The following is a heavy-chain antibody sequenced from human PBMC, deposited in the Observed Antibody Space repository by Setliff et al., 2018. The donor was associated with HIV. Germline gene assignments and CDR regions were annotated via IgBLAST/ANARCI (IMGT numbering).Heavy chain of an antibody. CDR1: GGSISSSSYY. D-gene: IGHD2-2*01. V-gene: IGHV4-39*01. CDR3: ARLYYLVGNWFDP. J-gene: IGHJ5*02. Sequence: KSSETLSLTCTASGGSISSSSYYWGWIRQPPGKGLEWIGSTYYSGSTYYNPSLKSRVTISVDTSKNQFSLKLSSVTAADTAVYYCARLYYLVGNWFDPWGQGTLVTVSS. CDR2: TYYSGST.